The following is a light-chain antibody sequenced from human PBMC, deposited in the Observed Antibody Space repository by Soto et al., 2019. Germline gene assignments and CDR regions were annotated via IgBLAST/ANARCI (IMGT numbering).Light chain of an antibody. CDR1: QNIRNY. V-gene: IGKV1-39*01. Sequence: DLQMTQSPSSLSASVGDRVTITCRASQNIRNYLNWYHQKPGKAPELLIYAASSLQSGVPSRFSGSGSGTDFTLTISSLQPEDFATYICQQSHSTPYTFGQGTKVEIK. CDR2: AAS. CDR3: QQSHSTPYT. J-gene: IGKJ2*01.